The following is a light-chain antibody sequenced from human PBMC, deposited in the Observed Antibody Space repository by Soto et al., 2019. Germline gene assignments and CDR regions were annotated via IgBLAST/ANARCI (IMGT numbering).Light chain of an antibody. J-gene: IGKJ5*01. Sequence: IGLTPAPDTLCLSPVERAILSCRASQSVSSTYLAWYQQKRGKAPRLLIYGVSTRDTGVPDRFSGSASGTEFTLTISSLQSEDFAVYYCQQYNNWPRTFGQGTRLKIK. CDR2: GVS. CDR3: QQYNNWPRT. V-gene: IGKV3-15*01. CDR1: QSVSSTY.